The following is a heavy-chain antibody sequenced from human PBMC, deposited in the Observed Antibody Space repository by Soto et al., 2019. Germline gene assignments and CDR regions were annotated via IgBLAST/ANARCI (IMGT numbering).Heavy chain of an antibody. V-gene: IGHV4-59*01. CDR2: MYNTGST. CDR1: GGSIRGYY. J-gene: IGHJ6*02. Sequence: SETLALTCTVSGGSIRGYYCSWIRQPPGKGLEWIGYMYNTGSTVYSPSFKSRVTISVDTSKNQFSLKLNSVTAADTAVYYCARDLWGYCGTDCYPLDVWGQGTTVT. CDR3: ARDLWGYCGTDCYPLDV. D-gene: IGHD2-21*02.